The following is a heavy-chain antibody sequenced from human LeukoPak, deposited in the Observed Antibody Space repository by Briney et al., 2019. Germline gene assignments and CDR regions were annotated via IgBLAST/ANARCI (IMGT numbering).Heavy chain of an antibody. J-gene: IGHJ4*02. D-gene: IGHD3-10*01. CDR3: ASRSFRTDY. CDR1: GVSPTTYR. CDR2: INQDGSEK. Sequence: GAPRLSCAPSGVSPTTYRKSSVCDAPRKRLEWVANINQDGSEKYSVDSLKGRFSISRDNAENSLYLQMNSLRADDTALYYCASRSFRTDYWGQGTLVTVSS. V-gene: IGHV3-7*01.